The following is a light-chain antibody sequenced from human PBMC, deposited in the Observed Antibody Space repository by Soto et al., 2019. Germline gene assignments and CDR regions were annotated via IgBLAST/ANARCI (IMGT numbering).Light chain of an antibody. CDR3: QQYHNWPRT. Sequence: EIVMTQSPATLSLSPGERATLSCRASQSLTSTLAWYQQKPGQAPRLLIYGASTRATGIPARFSGSGSGIEFTLTISSLQSEDFAVYYCQQYHNWPRTFGQGTKVEV. CDR1: QSLTST. J-gene: IGKJ1*01. CDR2: GAS. V-gene: IGKV3-15*01.